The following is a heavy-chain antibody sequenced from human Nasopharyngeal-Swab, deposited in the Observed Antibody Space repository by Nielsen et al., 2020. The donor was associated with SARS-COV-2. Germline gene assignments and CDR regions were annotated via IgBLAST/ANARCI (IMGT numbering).Heavy chain of an antibody. D-gene: IGHD6-19*01. V-gene: IGHV4-39*01. J-gene: IGHJ4*02. Sequence: GSLRLSCTVSGGSISSSSYYWGWIRQPPGKGLEWIGSIYHSGSTYYNPSLKSRVTISVDTSKNQFSLKLSSVTAADTAVYYCAKQSGYSSGWPLDYWGQGTLVTVSS. CDR2: IYHSGST. CDR3: AKQSGYSSGWPLDY. CDR1: GGSISSSSYY.